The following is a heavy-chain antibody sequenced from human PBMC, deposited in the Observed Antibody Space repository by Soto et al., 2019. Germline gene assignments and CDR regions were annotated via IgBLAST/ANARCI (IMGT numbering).Heavy chain of an antibody. CDR2: INRDGSVT. CDR1: GLTYSTAW. D-gene: IGHD2-2*01. V-gene: IGHV3-74*01. Sequence: PGGSLRLSCEVSGLTYSTAWMHWVRQAPGKGLVWVSSINRDGSVTNYADSVRGRFTISRDSAEKTLYLQINSLRADDTGVYYCERGDIVVGPYMRIWGQGTTVTVSS. J-gene: IGHJ6*02. CDR3: ERGDIVVGPYMRI.